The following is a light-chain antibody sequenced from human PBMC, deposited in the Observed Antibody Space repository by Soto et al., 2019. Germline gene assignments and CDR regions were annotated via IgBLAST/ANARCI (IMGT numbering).Light chain of an antibody. CDR1: NIGSKS. Sequence: SYELTQPPSVSVAPGQTAWITCGGKNIGSKSVHWYQQKPGQAPVLVVHDDRDRPSGIPERFSGSNSGNRATLTISGLRSEDEADYYCAAWDDSLSGWVFGGGTKLTVL. CDR2: DDR. CDR3: AAWDDSLSGWV. V-gene: IGLV3-21*02. J-gene: IGLJ3*02.